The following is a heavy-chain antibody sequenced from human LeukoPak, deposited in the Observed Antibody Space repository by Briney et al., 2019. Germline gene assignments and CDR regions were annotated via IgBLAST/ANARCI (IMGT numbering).Heavy chain of an antibody. J-gene: IGHJ2*01. Sequence: GSLRLSWAVSEYSLSTNDMSWVRQFPGGGLEWLSIIYSGGSKFYAASVKGRFTISRDISENTLHLEMNSLRAEDTAVYYCASLRQGWWYFEFWGRGTLVTVSS. CDR1: EYSLSTND. D-gene: IGHD5/OR15-5a*01. CDR3: ASLRQGWWYFEF. CDR2: IYSGGSK. V-gene: IGHV3-53*01.